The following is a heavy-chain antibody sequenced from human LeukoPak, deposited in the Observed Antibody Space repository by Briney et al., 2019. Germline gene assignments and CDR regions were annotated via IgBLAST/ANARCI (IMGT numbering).Heavy chain of an antibody. V-gene: IGHV3-74*01. CDR3: ARVFNAFSFDL. D-gene: IGHD2-21*01. Sequence: GGSLRLSCAAPGFTFSSYWMHWVRQGPGKGLVWVSRISNDGSSTSYADSVKGRFTISRDNANNTVYLQMNSLRAEDTAVYYCARVFNAFSFDLWGRGTLVTVSS. CDR1: GFTFSSYW. CDR2: ISNDGSST. J-gene: IGHJ2*01.